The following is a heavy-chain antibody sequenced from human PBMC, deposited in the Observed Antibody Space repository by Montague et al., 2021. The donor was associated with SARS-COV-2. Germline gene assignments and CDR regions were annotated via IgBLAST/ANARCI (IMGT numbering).Heavy chain of an antibody. CDR3: ARPASGIGNAFDV. D-gene: IGHD3-10*01. J-gene: IGHJ3*01. CDR1: GGSIRSSSYY. V-gene: IGHV4-39*01. CDR2: IYYSGST. Sequence: SETLSLTCTVSGGSIRSSSYYWGWIRQPPGKGLDWIGNIYYSGSTYYNPSLKSRVTISVDTSKDQFSLNLNSVTVADTAIYFCARPASGIGNAFDVWGQGTMVNVSS.